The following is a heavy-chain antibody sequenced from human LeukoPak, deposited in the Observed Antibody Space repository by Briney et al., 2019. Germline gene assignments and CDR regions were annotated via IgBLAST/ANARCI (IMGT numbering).Heavy chain of an antibody. Sequence: PGGSLRLSCAASGFTFDDYAMHWVRQAPGKGLEWVSGISWSSGSLGYADSVKGRITISRDNAKNSLYLQMNSLRAEDTALYYCAKGPGGNYFDYWGQGTLVTVSS. CDR3: AKGPGGNYFDY. CDR1: GFTFDDYA. J-gene: IGHJ4*02. D-gene: IGHD3-16*01. V-gene: IGHV3-9*01. CDR2: ISWSSGSL.